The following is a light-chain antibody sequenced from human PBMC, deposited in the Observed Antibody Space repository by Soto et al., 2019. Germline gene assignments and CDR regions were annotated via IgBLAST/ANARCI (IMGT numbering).Light chain of an antibody. Sequence: QSVLTQPASLSGSPGQSITISCAGTSSDVGAYNYVSWYQQHPDKAPKVMIYEVSIRPSGVSDRFSGSKSGNTASLTISGLQAEDEAVYYCYSYTTSSTWVFGGGTKLTVL. CDR2: EVS. CDR3: YSYTTSSTWV. V-gene: IGLV2-14*01. CDR1: SSDVGAYNY. J-gene: IGLJ3*02.